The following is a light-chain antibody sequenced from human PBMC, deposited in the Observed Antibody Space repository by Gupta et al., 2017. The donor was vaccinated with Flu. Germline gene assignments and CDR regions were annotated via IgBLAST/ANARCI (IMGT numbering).Light chain of an antibody. CDR3: TAWDSSLGWV. Sequence: QAWLTQPPPVSKGLRQTATPTCTGSTNNVGSRGAAWLQHHRSHPPNLLFYRDNNRPSGISERFSASRSGNTASLTITGLQPEDEADYYGTAWDSSLGWVFGGGTKLTVL. CDR2: RDN. CDR1: TNNVGSRG. J-gene: IGLJ3*02. V-gene: IGLV10-54*04.